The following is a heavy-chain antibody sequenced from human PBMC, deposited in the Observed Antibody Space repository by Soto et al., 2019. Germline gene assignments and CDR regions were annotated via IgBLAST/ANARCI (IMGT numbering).Heavy chain of an antibody. V-gene: IGHV3-30*18. CDR3: VKEFGRYSNYYGFDY. J-gene: IGHJ4*02. Sequence: GGSLRLSCAASGFTFSSYGMHWVRQAPGKGLEWVAVISYDGSNKYYADSVKGRFTISRDNSKNTLYLQMNSLRAEDTAVYYCVKEFGRYSNYYGFDYWGQGTLVTVSS. CDR2: ISYDGSNK. CDR1: GFTFSSYG. D-gene: IGHD4-4*01.